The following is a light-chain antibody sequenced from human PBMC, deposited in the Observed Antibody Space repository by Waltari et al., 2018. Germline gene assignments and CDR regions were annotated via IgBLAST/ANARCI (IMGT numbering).Light chain of an antibody. CDR2: GAS. CDR3: QQYDSSLYT. Sequence: EIVLTQSPGTLSLSPGERATLSCRASQSVSSSCLAWYQQKPGQAPRHLIYGASGRATGIPDRFSGSGSGTDFTLTISRLEPEDFAVYYCQQYDSSLYTFGQGTKLEIK. J-gene: IGKJ2*01. V-gene: IGKV3-20*01. CDR1: QSVSSSC.